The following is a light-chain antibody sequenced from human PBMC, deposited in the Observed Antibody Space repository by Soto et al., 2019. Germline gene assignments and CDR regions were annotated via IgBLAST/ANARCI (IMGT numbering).Light chain of an antibody. Sequence: DIQMTQSPSSLSASLGDRVSITCRASQYIGIYLNWYQKKKGKAPKVLIHAASRVQSGVPSTFSASGSGTDCALTISSLQPEDFKTYYCHQTYANPWTFGQGTKVDIK. CDR2: AAS. V-gene: IGKV1-39*01. CDR3: HQTYANPWT. CDR1: QYIGIY. J-gene: IGKJ1*01.